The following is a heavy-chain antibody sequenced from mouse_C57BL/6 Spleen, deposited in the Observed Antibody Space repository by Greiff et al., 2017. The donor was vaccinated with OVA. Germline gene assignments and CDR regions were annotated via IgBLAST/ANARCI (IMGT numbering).Heavy chain of an antibody. CDR2: LPPTTGST. Sequence: VQLQQPGAELVQPGASVQLSCQASGYTFTSSWMHWVKQRPGHGLEWLGMLPPTTGSTNYNAKFTSKATLTVDKSSSTAYMQLSSLTSEDSAVYYCSITTVVAFDYWGQGTTLTVSS. J-gene: IGHJ2*01. D-gene: IGHD1-1*01. CDR1: GYTFTSSW. CDR3: SITTVVAFDY. V-gene: IGHV1-64*01.